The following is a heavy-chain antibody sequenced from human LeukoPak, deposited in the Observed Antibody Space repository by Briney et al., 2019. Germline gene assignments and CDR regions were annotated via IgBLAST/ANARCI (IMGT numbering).Heavy chain of an antibody. J-gene: IGHJ6*03. CDR1: GGSISSHY. Sequence: LETLSLTCTVSGGSISSHYWSWIRQPPGKGLEWIGDIYYSGSTNYNPSLKSRVTISVDTSKNQFSLKLSSVTAADTAVYYCARVPSIAAQYYYYYMDVRGKGTTVTVSS. CDR2: IYYSGST. V-gene: IGHV4-59*11. D-gene: IGHD6-25*01. CDR3: ARVPSIAAQYYYYYMDV.